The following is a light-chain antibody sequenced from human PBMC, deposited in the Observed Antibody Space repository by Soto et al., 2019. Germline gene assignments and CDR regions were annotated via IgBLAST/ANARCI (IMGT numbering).Light chain of an antibody. CDR2: GNS. J-gene: IGLJ2*01. V-gene: IGLV1-40*01. CDR1: SSNIGAGYD. CDR3: QSYDSSRSGIVV. Sequence: QSVLTQPPSVSGAPGQRVTISCTGSSSNIGAGYDVHWYQQLPGTAPKLLIYGNSNRPSGVPDRFSGSKSGTSASLAITGLQAEDEADYYCQSYDSSRSGIVVFGGGTKLTVL.